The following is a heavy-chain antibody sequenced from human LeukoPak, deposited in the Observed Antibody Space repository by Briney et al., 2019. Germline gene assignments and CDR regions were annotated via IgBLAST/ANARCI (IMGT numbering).Heavy chain of an antibody. CDR1: GFTFSSYA. V-gene: IGHV3-74*01. D-gene: IGHD2-21*02. Sequence: GGSLRLSCAASGFTFSSYAMHWVRQAPGKGLVWVSRVKSDSSSTSHADSVKGRFTISRDNARQTLYLQMYRLRAEETAVYYCARDGFLGPVTAYLDPWGQGTPVTVSS. J-gene: IGHJ5*02. CDR2: VKSDSSST. CDR3: ARDGFLGPVTAYLDP.